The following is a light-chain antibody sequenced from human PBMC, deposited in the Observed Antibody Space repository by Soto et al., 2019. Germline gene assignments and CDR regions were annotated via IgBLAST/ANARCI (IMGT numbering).Light chain of an antibody. CDR3: SSYTNSIAVGGYV. V-gene: IGLV2-14*01. J-gene: IGLJ1*01. Sequence: QSVLTQPASVSGSPGQSIALSCTGTSSDVGGYNYVSWYQQHPGKAPKLLIYDVTNRPSGVSNRFSGSKSGNTASLTISGLQAEDEADYYCSSYTNSIAVGGYVFGAGTKVTVL. CDR1: SSDVGGYNY. CDR2: DVT.